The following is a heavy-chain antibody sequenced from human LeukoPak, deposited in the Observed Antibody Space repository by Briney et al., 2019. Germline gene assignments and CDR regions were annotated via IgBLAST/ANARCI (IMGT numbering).Heavy chain of an antibody. D-gene: IGHD1-26*01. J-gene: IGHJ6*02. CDR2: ISYDGSNK. CDR1: GFTFNSYA. Sequence: GGSLRLSCAASGFTFNSYAIHWVRQAPGKGLEWVAVISYDGSNKYLAGSVKGRFTISRDNSKNTLYLQMNSLRVEDTVVYYCARGGREIYYYYYGMDVWGQGTTVTVSS. V-gene: IGHV3-30*04. CDR3: ARGGREIYYYYYGMDV.